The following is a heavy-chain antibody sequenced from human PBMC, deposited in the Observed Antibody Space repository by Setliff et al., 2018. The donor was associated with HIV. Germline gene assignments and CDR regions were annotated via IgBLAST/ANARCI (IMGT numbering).Heavy chain of an antibody. Sequence: SETLSLTCTVSGGSISSYYWSWIRQPPGKGLEWIGYIYYSGSTNYNPSLKSRVTISVDTSKNQFSLKLSFVTAADKAVYYCARGGYSSGWSDMDVWGKGTTVTVSS. J-gene: IGHJ6*03. V-gene: IGHV4-59*01. CDR1: GGSISSYY. CDR2: IYYSGST. D-gene: IGHD6-19*01. CDR3: ARGGYSSGWSDMDV.